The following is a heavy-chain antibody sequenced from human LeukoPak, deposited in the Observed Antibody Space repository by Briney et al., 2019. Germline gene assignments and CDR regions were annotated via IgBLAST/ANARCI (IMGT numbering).Heavy chain of an antibody. J-gene: IGHJ2*01. V-gene: IGHV4-34*01. CDR1: GGSFSGFY. CDR2: INHSRST. CDR3: ARVPTYFDL. Sequence: PSETLSLTCAVYGGSFSGFYWTWVRQPPGKGLEWVGQINHSRSTHYNPSLKSRVTISVDTSKNQFSLKLSSVTAADTAVYYCARVPTYFDLWGRGTLVTVSS.